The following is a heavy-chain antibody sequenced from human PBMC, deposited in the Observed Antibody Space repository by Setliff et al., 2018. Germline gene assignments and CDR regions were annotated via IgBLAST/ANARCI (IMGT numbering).Heavy chain of an antibody. CDR1: GYSFTSYW. Sequence: PGESLKISCKGSGYSFTSYWIGWVRQMPGKGLEWMGIIYPGDSDTRYSPSFQGQVTISADKSISTAYLQWSSLKASDTAMYHCARVTPDYYYYYGMDVWGQGTTVTVSS. D-gene: IGHD5-18*01. CDR3: ARVTPDYYYYYGMDV. V-gene: IGHV5-51*01. CDR2: IYPGDSDT. J-gene: IGHJ6*02.